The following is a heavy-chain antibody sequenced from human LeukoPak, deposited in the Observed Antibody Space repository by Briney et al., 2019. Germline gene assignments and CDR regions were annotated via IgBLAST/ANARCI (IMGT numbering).Heavy chain of an antibody. V-gene: IGHV4-59*01. D-gene: IGHD3-10*01. CDR3: ARRSGFGSTKVVWFDP. J-gene: IGHJ5*02. CDR2: IYYSGST. Sequence: SETLSLTCTVSGGSISSYYWSWIRQPPGKGLEWIGYIYYSGSTNYNPSLKSRVTISVDTSKNQFSLKLSSVTAADTAVYYCARRSGFGSTKVVWFDPWGQGTLVTVSS. CDR1: GGSISSYY.